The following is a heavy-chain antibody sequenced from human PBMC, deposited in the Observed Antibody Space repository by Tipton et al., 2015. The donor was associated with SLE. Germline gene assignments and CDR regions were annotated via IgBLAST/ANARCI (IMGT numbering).Heavy chain of an antibody. CDR2: IYYSGST. V-gene: IGHV4-59*08. CDR3: ASLRDYGDYDY. J-gene: IGHJ4*02. D-gene: IGHD4-17*01. CDR1: GGSISSYY. Sequence: TLSLTCTVSGGSISSYYWSWIRQPPGKGLEWIGYIYYSGSTNYNPSLKSRVTISVDTSKNQFSLKLSSVTAADTAVYYCASLRDYGDYDYWGQRTLVTVSS.